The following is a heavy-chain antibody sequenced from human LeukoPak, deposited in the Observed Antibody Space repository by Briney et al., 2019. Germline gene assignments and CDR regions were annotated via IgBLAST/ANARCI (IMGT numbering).Heavy chain of an antibody. CDR2: IKQDGGEE. J-gene: IGHJ4*02. D-gene: IGHD6-19*01. CDR3: ATRSAVAGFYDF. Sequence: GGSLRLSCAASGFTFSSYSMSWVRQAPGEGLEWVAHIKQDGGEENYVGSVKGRFTVSRDNAKNSVLLQMNSLRAEDTAVYYCATRSAVAGFYDFWGQGTLVTVSS. CDR1: GFTFSSYS. V-gene: IGHV3-7*01.